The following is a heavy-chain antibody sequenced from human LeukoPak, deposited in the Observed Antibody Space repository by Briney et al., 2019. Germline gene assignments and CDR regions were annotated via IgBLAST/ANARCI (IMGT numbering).Heavy chain of an antibody. CDR1: GYSFTGYY. CDR3: AGTGDFWSGYASGI. CDR2: INPNSGDT. V-gene: IGHV1-2*02. J-gene: IGHJ3*02. Sequence: ASVKVSCKASGYSFTGYYMYWVRQAPGQGLEWMGWINPNSGDTKYAQRFQGRVTMTRDTSISTAYMELSRLRSDDTAVYYCAGTGDFWSGYASGIWGQGTMVTVSS. D-gene: IGHD3-3*01.